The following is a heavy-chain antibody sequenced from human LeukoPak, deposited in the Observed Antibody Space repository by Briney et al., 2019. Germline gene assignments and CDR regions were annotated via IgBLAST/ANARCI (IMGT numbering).Heavy chain of an antibody. J-gene: IGHJ6*02. CDR1: GFTFSSYG. D-gene: IGHD4/OR15-4a*01. CDR3: SASRPHYGDYYGLDV. CDR2: ISYDGSHK. V-gene: IGHV3-30*03. Sequence: QPGRSLRLSCAASGFTFSSYGMHWVRQAPGKGLEWVAAISYDGSHKYSADSVKGRFTISRDNSKNTLYLQMNSLRTEDTAVYFCSASRPHYGDYYGLDVWGHGTTVTVSS.